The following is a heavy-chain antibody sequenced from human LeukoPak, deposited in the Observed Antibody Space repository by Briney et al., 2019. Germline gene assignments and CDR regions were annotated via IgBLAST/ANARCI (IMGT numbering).Heavy chain of an antibody. J-gene: IGHJ4*02. D-gene: IGHD6-19*01. CDR1: GFTFSNYA. CDR2: IRYDGINK. CDR3: ARDSGD. V-gene: IGHV3-30*02. Sequence: GGSLRLSCAASGFTFSNYAMHWVRQAPGKGLEWVTFIRYDGINKYYADSVKGRFTISRDNSKNTLYLQMNSLRAEDTAVYYCARDSGDWGQGTLVTVSS.